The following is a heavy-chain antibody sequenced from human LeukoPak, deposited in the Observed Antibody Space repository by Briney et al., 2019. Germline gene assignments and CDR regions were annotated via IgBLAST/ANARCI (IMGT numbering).Heavy chain of an antibody. CDR1: GGSISSYY. CDR2: IYYSGST. J-gene: IGHJ4*02. D-gene: IGHD3-22*01. V-gene: IGHV4-59*08. CDR3: AXXXXXXXXXXYYYYFDY. Sequence: SETLSLTCTVSGGSISSYYWSWIRQPPGKGLEWIGYIYYSGSTNYNPSLKSRVTISLDTSKNQFSLKLNSVTAADTAVYYCAXXXXXXXXXXYYYYFDYWGQGTLVTVSS.